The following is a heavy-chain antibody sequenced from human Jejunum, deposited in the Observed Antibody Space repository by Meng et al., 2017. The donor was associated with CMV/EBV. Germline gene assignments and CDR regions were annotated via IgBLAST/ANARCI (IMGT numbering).Heavy chain of an antibody. CDR2: IRGKAHSYAT. Sequence: FTFSGSAVPWVRQASGKGLAWVGRIRGKAHSYATSYAASVKGRFTISRDDSKNTAYLQMNSLKTEDTAVYYCTRADSSNYGSLFDYWGQGTLVTVSS. CDR3: TRADSSNYGSLFDY. V-gene: IGHV3-73*01. D-gene: IGHD4-11*01. CDR1: FTFSGSA. J-gene: IGHJ4*02.